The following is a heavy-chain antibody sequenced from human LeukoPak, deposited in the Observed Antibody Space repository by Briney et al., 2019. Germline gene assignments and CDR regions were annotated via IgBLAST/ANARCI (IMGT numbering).Heavy chain of an antibody. J-gene: IGHJ4*02. D-gene: IGHD2-15*01. Sequence: SETLSLTCTVSGGSISSYYWSWIRQPPGKGLEWIGYIYYSGSTNYNPSLKSRVTISVDTSKNQFSLKLSSVTAADTAVYYCARLEDVVARIDYWGQGTLVTVSS. CDR2: IYYSGST. V-gene: IGHV4-59*08. CDR1: GGSISSYY. CDR3: ARLEDVVARIDY.